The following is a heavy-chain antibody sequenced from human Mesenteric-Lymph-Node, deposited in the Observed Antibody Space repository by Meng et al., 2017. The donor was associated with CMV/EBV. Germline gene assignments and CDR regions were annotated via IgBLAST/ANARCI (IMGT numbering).Heavy chain of an antibody. CDR2: INSSSRYI. V-gene: IGHV3-21*01. CDR3: ATSTIFGAGDY. Sequence: CAASGISFGSNGMNWGRQWPGKGLDCVSAINSSSRYIYYAAAVKDRFTISRDNAKNSLYLQMNSLRAEDTAVYYCATSTIFGAGDYWGQGTLVTVSS. J-gene: IGHJ4*02. CDR1: GISFGSNG. D-gene: IGHD3-3*01.